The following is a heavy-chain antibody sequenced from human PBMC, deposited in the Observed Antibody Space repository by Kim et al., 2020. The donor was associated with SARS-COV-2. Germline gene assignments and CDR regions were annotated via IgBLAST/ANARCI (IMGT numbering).Heavy chain of an antibody. CDR1: GFTFSNYA. D-gene: IGHD3-10*01. Sequence: GGSLRLSCSASGFTFSNYAMHWVRQAPGKGLEYVSVISNNGYITYYSDSVKGRITISRDNSKNTMYLQMNSLRTEDTAVYYCVKGAGGNTAGVYYSYYYGLDAWGLGTTVTVSS. J-gene: IGHJ6*02. CDR2: ISNNGYIT. V-gene: IGHV3-64D*06. CDR3: VKGAGGNTAGVYYSYYYGLDA.